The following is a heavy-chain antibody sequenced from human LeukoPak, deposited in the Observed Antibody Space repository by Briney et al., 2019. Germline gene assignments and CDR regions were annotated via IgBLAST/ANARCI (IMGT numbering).Heavy chain of an antibody. CDR1: GFTFSSYA. V-gene: IGHV3-23*01. J-gene: IGHJ4*02. CDR2: ISGSGGST. CDR3: AKMGYSGYDWAY. Sequence: PGGSLRLSCAASGFTFSSYAMSWVRQAPGKGLEWVSAISGSGGSTYYADSVKGRFTISRDNSKNTPYLQMNSLRAEDTAVYYCAKMGYSGYDWAYWGQGTLVTVSS. D-gene: IGHD5-12*01.